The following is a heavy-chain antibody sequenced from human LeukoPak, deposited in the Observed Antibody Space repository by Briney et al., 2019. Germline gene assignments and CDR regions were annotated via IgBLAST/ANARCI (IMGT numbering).Heavy chain of an antibody. CDR2: VYYTGST. D-gene: IGHD1-26*01. V-gene: IGHV4-61*08. J-gene: IGHJ3*01. Sequence: SETLSLTCTVSGDSVNSDDYYWSWVRQPPGKGLEWIGYVYYTGSTDYHSSLKSRVTISLDTSNNQFSLKLTSVTAADTAVYYCARDHGGSSYRHAFDLWGQGTMVTVSS. CDR1: GDSVNSDDYY. CDR3: ARDHGGSSYRHAFDL.